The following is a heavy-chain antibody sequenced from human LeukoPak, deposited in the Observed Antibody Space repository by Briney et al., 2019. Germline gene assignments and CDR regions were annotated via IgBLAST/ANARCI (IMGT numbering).Heavy chain of an antibody. D-gene: IGHD3-3*01. V-gene: IGHV3-23*01. CDR1: GFTFSSHA. CDR3: AKDNAYDPSHYFDS. Sequence: GGSLRLSCAASGFTFSSHAMSWVRQAPGKGLEWVSAISGSGGSTYYADSVEGRVTISRDNSKNTVYLQMNGLRAEDTAVYYCAKDNAYDPSHYFDSWGQGTLVTVSS. J-gene: IGHJ4*02. CDR2: ISGSGGST.